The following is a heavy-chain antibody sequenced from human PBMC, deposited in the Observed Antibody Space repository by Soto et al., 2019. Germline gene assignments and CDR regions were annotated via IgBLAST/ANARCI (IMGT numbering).Heavy chain of an antibody. CDR1: GFSLSTGGVS. J-gene: IGHJ3*02. CDR3: ARREGYDEDAFDI. Sequence: QITLKESGPTLVKPTQPLTLTCTFSGFSLSTGGVSVGWIRQPPGKALERLAFIYCYDDKRYSPSLKSRLTXPXDXRKHHVVLPITTIDPVDTATYDCARREGYDEDAFDIWGHGTMVAVSS. V-gene: IGHV2-5*01. D-gene: IGHD5-12*01. CDR2: IYCYDDK.